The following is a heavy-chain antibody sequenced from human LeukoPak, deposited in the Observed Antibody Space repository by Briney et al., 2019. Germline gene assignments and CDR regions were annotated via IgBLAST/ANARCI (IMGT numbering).Heavy chain of an antibody. CDR2: IYPGDSDT. CDR1: GSTFSSYW. Sequence: GEALLISSEGAGSTFSSYWIGGGRQLAGKGVERMGIIYPGDSDTRYSPSLQGQVTISVDTSIGTAYLQWSSLKASDTAIYYCARQNDFRLDYWGQGTLVTVSS. J-gene: IGHJ4*02. V-gene: IGHV5-51*01. CDR3: ARQNDFRLDY. D-gene: IGHD3-3*01.